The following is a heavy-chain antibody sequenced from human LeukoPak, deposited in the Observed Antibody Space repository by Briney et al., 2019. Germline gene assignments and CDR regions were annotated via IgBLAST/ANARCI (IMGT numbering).Heavy chain of an antibody. V-gene: IGHV1-3*01. CDR1: GYTFTSYA. J-gene: IGHJ4*02. CDR2: INAGNGNT. D-gene: IGHD1-14*01. CDR3: ARDNPGSYYFDY. Sequence: ASVQGSCKPSGYTFTSYAMHLLRQAPGQRLESMGWINAGNGNTKYSQKFQGRVTITRDTSASTAYMELSSLRSEDTAVYYCARDNPGSYYFDYWGQGTPVTVSS.